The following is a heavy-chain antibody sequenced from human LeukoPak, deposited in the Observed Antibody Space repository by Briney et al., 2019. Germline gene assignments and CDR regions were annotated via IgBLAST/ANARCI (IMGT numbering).Heavy chain of an antibody. D-gene: IGHD5-24*01. V-gene: IGHV3-48*03. Sequence: GGSLRLSCAAAGFTFSSYEINWVRQAPGKGLEWVSYIGGRTTNRYYADSVKGRFTISRDNAKNSSYLQMNSLRAEDTAVYYCAKVNGYNSDVVDIWGQGTMVTVSS. J-gene: IGHJ3*02. CDR1: GFTFSSYE. CDR2: IGGRTTNR. CDR3: AKVNGYNSDVVDI.